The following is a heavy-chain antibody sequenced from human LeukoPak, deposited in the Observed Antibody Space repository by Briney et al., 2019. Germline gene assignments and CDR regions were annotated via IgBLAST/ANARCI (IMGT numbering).Heavy chain of an antibody. CDR1: GLTFSSYG. CDR2: IWYDGSNK. CDR3: ARDMGTTRLDL. Sequence: GGSLRLSCAASGLTFSSYGMHWVRQAPGKGLEWGAVIWYDGSNKYYADSVKGRFTISRDNSKNTLYLQVSSLRADDTAVYYCARDMGTTRLDLWGQGTLVTVSS. J-gene: IGHJ5*02. V-gene: IGHV3-33*01. D-gene: IGHD1-1*01.